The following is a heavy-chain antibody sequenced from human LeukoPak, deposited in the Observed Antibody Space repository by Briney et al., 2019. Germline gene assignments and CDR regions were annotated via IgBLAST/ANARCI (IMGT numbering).Heavy chain of an antibody. V-gene: IGHV3-30*02. Sequence: PGGSLSLSCAECGFTFSTYGIHWVRQAPGRGLEWVAFVRYDGNNRNYVDSVKGRFSISIDNSKNTLYLQMNSLRAEDTAVYYCAKDMCTLPRSGYQSDYWGQGTVVTVSS. CDR1: GFTFSTYG. D-gene: IGHD3-22*01. CDR3: AKDMCTLPRSGYQSDY. CDR2: VRYDGNNR. J-gene: IGHJ4*02.